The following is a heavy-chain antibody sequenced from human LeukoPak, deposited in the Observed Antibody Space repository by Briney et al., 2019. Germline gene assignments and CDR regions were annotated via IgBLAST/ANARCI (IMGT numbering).Heavy chain of an antibody. CDR1: GGSISITRYY. CDR3: ARQSDYYDSGKEGYFDY. CDR2: VYYSGST. Sequence: SETLSLTCTVSGGSISITRYYWVWIRQPPGDGLDWIGSVYYSGSTLYNASIKSRVTISVDTSKNQFSLKLSSVTAADTAVYYCARQSDYYDSGKEGYFDYWGQGTLVTVSS. J-gene: IGHJ4*02. D-gene: IGHD3-10*01. V-gene: IGHV4-39*01.